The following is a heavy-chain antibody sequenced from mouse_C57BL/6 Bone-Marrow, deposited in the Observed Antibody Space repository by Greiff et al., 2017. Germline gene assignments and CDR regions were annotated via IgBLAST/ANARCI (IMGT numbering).Heavy chain of an antibody. J-gene: IGHJ2*01. V-gene: IGHV1-64*01. CDR2: IPPNSGST. CDR1: GYTFTSYW. D-gene: IGHD2-3*01. Sequence: VQLQQPGAELVKPGASVKLSCKASGYTFTSYWMHWVKQRPGQGLEWIGMIPPNSGSTNYNEKFKSKATLTVDKSSSTAYMQLSSLTSEDAAVYYCARWGWVPWGYYFDYWGQGTTLTVSS. CDR3: ARWGWVPWGYYFDY.